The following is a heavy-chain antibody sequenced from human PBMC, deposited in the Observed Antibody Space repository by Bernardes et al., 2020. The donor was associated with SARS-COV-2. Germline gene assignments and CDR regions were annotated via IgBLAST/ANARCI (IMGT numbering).Heavy chain of an antibody. Sequence: GGSLRLSCAASGFTFSSYGMHWVRQAPGKGLEWVAVIWYDGSNKYYADSVKGRFTISRDNSKNTLYLQMNSLRAEDTAVYYCARPGSVAGLDYWGQGTLVTVSS. CDR2: IWYDGSNK. CDR3: ARPGSVAGLDY. CDR1: GFTFSSYG. J-gene: IGHJ4*02. V-gene: IGHV3-33*01. D-gene: IGHD6-19*01.